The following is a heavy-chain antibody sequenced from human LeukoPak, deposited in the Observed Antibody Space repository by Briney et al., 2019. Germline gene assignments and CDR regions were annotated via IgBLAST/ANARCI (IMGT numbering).Heavy chain of an antibody. D-gene: IGHD3-22*01. CDR2: IYSSGST. CDR1: GGSISSYY. Sequence: SXTLSLTCTVSGGSISSYYWSWIRQAAGKGLEGSGRIYSSGSTNYNNSLKSGVTISVETSKNKFSLKRSSVTAADTAVYYCARDLRSYYYDSSGYSYYFDYWGQGTLVTVSS. V-gene: IGHV4-4*07. CDR3: ARDLRSYYYDSSGYSYYFDY. J-gene: IGHJ4*02.